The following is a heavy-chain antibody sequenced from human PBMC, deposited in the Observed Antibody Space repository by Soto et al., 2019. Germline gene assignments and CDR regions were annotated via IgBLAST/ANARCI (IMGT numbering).Heavy chain of an antibody. CDR1: GVTCGDFG. Sequence: PLRHPWRVLGVTCGDFGGSWFRTTPGKGLEWVGFIRSKAYGGTTEYAASVKGRFTISRDDSKSIAYLQMNSLKTEDTAVYYCTRVDVPTVTTYSDYWGQGTLVTVSS. D-gene: IGHD4-17*01. CDR3: TRVDVPTVTTYSDY. CDR2: IRSKAYGGTT. J-gene: IGHJ4*02. V-gene: IGHV3-49*03.